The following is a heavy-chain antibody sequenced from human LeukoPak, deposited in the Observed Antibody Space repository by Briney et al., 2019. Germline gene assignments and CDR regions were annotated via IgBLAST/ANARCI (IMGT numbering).Heavy chain of an antibody. CDR3: AKDIGDYDFWSGYGYFDY. D-gene: IGHD3-3*01. Sequence: GGSLRLSCAASGFTFSSYAMSWVRQAPGKGLEWVSAISGSGGSTYYADSVKGRFTISRDSSKNTLYLQMNSLRAEDTAVYYCAKDIGDYDFWSGYGYFDYWGQATPVTVSS. V-gene: IGHV3-23*01. J-gene: IGHJ4*02. CDR2: ISGSGGST. CDR1: GFTFSSYA.